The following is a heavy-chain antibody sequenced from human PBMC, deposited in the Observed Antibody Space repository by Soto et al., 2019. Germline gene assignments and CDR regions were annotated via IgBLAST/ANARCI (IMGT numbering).Heavy chain of an antibody. CDR1: GYTFTSYG. D-gene: IGHD3-22*01. Sequence: QVQLVQSGAEVKKPGASVKVYCKASGYTFTSYGISWVRQAPGQGLEWMGWISAYNGNTNYAQKLQGRGNMSTDPSTITDYMELRSLRSDDTAVYYCARDPKYYYDSSGYLGTNFDYWGQGTLVTVSS. CDR2: ISAYNGNT. V-gene: IGHV1-18*01. CDR3: ARDPKYYYDSSGYLGTNFDY. J-gene: IGHJ4*02.